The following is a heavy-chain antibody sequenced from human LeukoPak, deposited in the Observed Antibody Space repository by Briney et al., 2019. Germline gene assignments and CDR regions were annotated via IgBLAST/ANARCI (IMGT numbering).Heavy chain of an antibody. D-gene: IGHD5-12*01. J-gene: IGHJ6*03. Sequence: ASVKVACKASGCTFTSYYMHWVRQAPGQGLEWMGIINPSGGSTSYAQKCRGRVTMTRYTSTSTVYMELGSLRSQDTAVYYCASRGRGYSGYAPVFDYYYYYYIDVWGKRTTVTVSS. CDR2: INPSGGST. V-gene: IGHV1-46*01. CDR1: GCTFTSYY. CDR3: ASRGRGYSGYAPVFDYYYYYYIDV.